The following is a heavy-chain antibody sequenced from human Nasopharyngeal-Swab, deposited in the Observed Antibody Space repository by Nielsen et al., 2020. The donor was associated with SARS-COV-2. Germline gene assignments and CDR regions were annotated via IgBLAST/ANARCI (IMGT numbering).Heavy chain of an antibody. J-gene: IGHJ4*02. CDR1: GYTFTGYY. CDR2: INPNSDGT. CDR3: ARDNDSYGYDY. D-gene: IGHD5-18*01. Sequence: ASVKVSCKASGYTFTGYYMHWVRQAPGQGLEWMGWINPNSDGTNYAQKFQGRVTMTTDTSTSTAYMELRSLRSDDTAVYYCARDNDSYGYDYWGQGTLVTVSS. V-gene: IGHV1-2*02.